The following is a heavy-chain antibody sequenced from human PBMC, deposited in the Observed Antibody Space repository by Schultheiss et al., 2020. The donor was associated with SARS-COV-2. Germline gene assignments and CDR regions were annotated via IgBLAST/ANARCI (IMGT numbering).Heavy chain of an antibody. CDR1: GFTFSSYS. CDR2: ISSSSSYI. V-gene: IGHV3-21*01. Sequence: GGSLRLSCAASGFTFSSYSMNWVRQAPGKGLEWVSSISSSSSYISYADSVKGRFTISRDNAKNSLYLQMNSLRAEDTAVYYCARDGRTITIFGVNWGQGTLVTVSS. D-gene: IGHD3-3*01. J-gene: IGHJ4*02. CDR3: ARDGRTITIFGVN.